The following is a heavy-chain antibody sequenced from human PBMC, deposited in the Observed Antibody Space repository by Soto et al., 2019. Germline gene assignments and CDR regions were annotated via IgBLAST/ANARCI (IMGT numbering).Heavy chain of an antibody. CDR1: GGSISSGGYY. Sequence: QVQLQESGPGLVKPSQTLSLTCTVSGGSISSGGYYWSWIRQHPGKGLEWIGYIYYSGSTYYNPSLKSRVTISVDTSKNQFPLKLSSVTAADTAVYYCARDVGSSSSVLDNWFDPWGQGTPVTVSS. D-gene: IGHD6-6*01. CDR2: IYYSGST. CDR3: ARDVGSSSSVLDNWFDP. V-gene: IGHV4-31*03. J-gene: IGHJ5*02.